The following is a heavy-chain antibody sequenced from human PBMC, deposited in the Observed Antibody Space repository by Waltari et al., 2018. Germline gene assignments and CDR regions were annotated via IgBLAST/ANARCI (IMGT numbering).Heavy chain of an antibody. Sequence: QVQLVQSGAEVKKPGASVKVSCKASGYNFPRYDINRVRQGTGQGLEWMGWMKPNSGNTGYAQKFHGRVTITRNTSISTAYMELSSLRSEDTAVYYCARGKWLRLGGMDVWGQGTTGTVSS. D-gene: IGHD5-12*01. J-gene: IGHJ6*02. CDR1: GYNFPRYD. CDR3: ARGKWLRLGGMDV. V-gene: IGHV1-8*03. CDR2: MKPNSGNT.